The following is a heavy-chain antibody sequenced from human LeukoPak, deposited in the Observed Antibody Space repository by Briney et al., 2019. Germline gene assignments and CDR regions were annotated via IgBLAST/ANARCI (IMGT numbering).Heavy chain of an antibody. V-gene: IGHV4-59*01. Sequence: SETLSLTCTVSGGSISSYYWTWIRQPPGKRLEWIGYIYYTGRTKYNPSLSSRVTIAVDTSKNQFSLKLTSVSAADTAVYFCARVTIHGYSDYWGQGTLVTVSS. CDR2: IYYTGRT. J-gene: IGHJ4*02. D-gene: IGHD2-21*01. CDR3: ARVTIHGYSDY. CDR1: GGSISSYY.